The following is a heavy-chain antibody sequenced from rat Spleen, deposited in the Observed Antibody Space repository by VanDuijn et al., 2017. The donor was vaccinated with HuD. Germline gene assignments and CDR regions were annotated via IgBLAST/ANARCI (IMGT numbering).Heavy chain of an antibody. CDR2: ISPSGGST. Sequence: EVQLVESGGGLVQPGRSLKLSCAASGFTFSNYGMHWIRQAPTKGLEWVASISPSGGSTYYRDSVKGRFTISREDAKSTLYLQMDSLGSEDTATYYCARHGTINTMVRYYFDYWGQGVMVTVSS. J-gene: IGHJ2*01. V-gene: IGHV5-19*01. CDR1: GFTFSNYG. CDR3: ARHGTINTMVRYYFDY. D-gene: IGHD1-1*01.